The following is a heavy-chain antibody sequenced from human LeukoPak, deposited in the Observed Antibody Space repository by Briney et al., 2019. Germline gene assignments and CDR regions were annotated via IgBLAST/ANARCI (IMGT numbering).Heavy chain of an antibody. J-gene: IGHJ5*02. CDR2: IYYSGNT. CDR3: ARVMAARREDLNWSDP. Sequence: PSETLSLTCTVSGGSISSSGSYWGWIRQPPGKGLEWIGSIYYSGNTYNPSLKSRVTISVDTSKNQFSLNLTSVNAADTAVYYCARVMAARREDLNWSDPWGQGTLVTVSS. D-gene: IGHD6-6*01. V-gene: IGHV4-39*07. CDR1: GGSISSSGSY.